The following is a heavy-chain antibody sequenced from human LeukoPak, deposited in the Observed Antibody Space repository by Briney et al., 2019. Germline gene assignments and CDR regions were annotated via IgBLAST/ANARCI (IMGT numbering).Heavy chain of an antibody. D-gene: IGHD3-10*01. CDR1: GFTFSGAD. CDR2: IRSKGNKYAT. J-gene: IGHJ4*02. Sequence: GGSLRLSCATSGFTFSGADMHWVRQVSGKGLEWVGRIRSKGNKYATEYAASVKGRLTISRDDSKNTAYLQMNSLKTEDTAVYYCIHYGSGSYSTDYWGQGTQVTVSS. CDR3: IHYGSGSYSTDY. V-gene: IGHV3-73*01.